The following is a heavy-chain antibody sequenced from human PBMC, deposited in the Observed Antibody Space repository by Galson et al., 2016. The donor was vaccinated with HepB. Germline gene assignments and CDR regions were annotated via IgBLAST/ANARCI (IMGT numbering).Heavy chain of an antibody. D-gene: IGHD4-23*01. J-gene: IGHJ4*02. CDR2: VIPIHETT. V-gene: IGHV1-69*11. CDR3: AKASGRWSRIDY. CDR1: GGIFITYL. Sequence: SVKVSCKVSGGIFITYLINWVRQAPGQGLEWMGRVIPIHETTVYEQKFQGRVTTTADESTNTAYMELSGLRSEDSAVYYCAKASGRWSRIDYWGQGTLVAVSS.